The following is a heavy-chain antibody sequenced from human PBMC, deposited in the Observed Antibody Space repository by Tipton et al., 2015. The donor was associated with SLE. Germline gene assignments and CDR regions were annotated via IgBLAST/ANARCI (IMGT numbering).Heavy chain of an antibody. Sequence: TLSLTCTVSGGSISSYYWSWIRQPPGKGLEWIGYMHYSGSTNYNPSLKSRVSASVDTAKNQLSLKLASVTAADTAVYYCARDMGGPFDHWGQGTLVTVSS. J-gene: IGHJ4*02. CDR3: ARDMGGPFDH. CDR2: MHYSGST. V-gene: IGHV4-59*01. CDR1: GGSISSYY. D-gene: IGHD3-16*01.